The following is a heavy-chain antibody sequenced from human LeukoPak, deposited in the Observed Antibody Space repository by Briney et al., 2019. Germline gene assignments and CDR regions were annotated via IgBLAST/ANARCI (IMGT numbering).Heavy chain of an antibody. D-gene: IGHD1-26*01. Sequence: PSETLSLTCTVSGGSISSYYWSWIRQPPGKGLEWIGYIYYSGSTNYNPSLKSRVTISVDTSKNQFSLKLSSVTAADTAVYYCARATQDYYGMDVWGQGTTVTVSS. J-gene: IGHJ6*02. CDR3: ARATQDYYGMDV. V-gene: IGHV4-59*08. CDR2: IYYSGST. CDR1: GGSISSYY.